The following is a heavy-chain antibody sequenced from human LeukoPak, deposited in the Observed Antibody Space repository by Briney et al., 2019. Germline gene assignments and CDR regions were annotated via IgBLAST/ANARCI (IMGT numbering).Heavy chain of an antibody. CDR2: IKSKTDGGTT. Sequence: GGSLRLSCAASGFTFSNAWMSWVRQAPGRGLEWVGRIKSKTDGGTTDYAAPVKGRFTISRDDSKNTLYLQMNSLKTEDTAVYYCTTDLWNYWEDWFDPWGQGTLVTVSS. CDR1: GFTFSNAW. CDR3: TTDLWNYWEDWFDP. V-gene: IGHV3-15*01. J-gene: IGHJ5*02. D-gene: IGHD1-7*01.